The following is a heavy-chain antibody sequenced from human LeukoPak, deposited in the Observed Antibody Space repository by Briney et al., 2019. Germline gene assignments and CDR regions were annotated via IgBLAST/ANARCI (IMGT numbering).Heavy chain of an antibody. CDR2: INDSGSKI. CDR3: ARDSFHFEHCYSFFDD. CDR1: GFTFSSYW. Sequence: PGGSLRLSCAASGFTFSSYWMSWVRQAPGKGLEWVADINDSGSKIYYVDSVKGRFTISRDNAKNSLYLQMNSLRAEDTAVYFCARDSFHFEHCYSFFDDWGKGTPVTVSS. D-gene: IGHD2-15*01. V-gene: IGHV3-7*01. J-gene: IGHJ4*02.